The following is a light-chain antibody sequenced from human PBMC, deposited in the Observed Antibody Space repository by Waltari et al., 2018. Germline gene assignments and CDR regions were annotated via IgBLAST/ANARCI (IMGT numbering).Light chain of an antibody. J-gene: IGKJ4*02. CDR3: QQRSIWPPLT. CDR1: QRVSSF. CDR2: DAS. Sequence: VFTQSPATLSFSPGDRATPSRRASQRVSSFLAWYQQKPGPAPRLLIYDASNRATGIPARFSGSGSGTDFTLTISSLEPEDFAVYYCQQRSIWPPLTFGGGTKVEIK. V-gene: IGKV3-11*01.